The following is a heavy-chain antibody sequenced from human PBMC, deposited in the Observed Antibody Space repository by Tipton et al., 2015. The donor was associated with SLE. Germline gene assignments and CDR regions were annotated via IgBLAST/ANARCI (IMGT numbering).Heavy chain of an antibody. CDR2: INHSGST. CDR3: ARAVKQQLVRTSKWVYYMDV. D-gene: IGHD6-13*01. J-gene: IGHJ6*03. V-gene: IGHV4-34*01. CDR1: GGSFSGYY. Sequence: LRLSCAVYGGSFSGYYWSWICQPPGKGLEWIGEINHSGSTNYNPSLKSRVTISVDTSKNQFSLKLSSVTAADTAVYYCARAVKQQLVRTSKWVYYMDVWGKGTTVTVSS.